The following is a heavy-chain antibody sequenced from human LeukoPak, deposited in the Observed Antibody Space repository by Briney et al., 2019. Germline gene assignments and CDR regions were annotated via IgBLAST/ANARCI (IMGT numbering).Heavy chain of an antibody. CDR3: AGDNYYNIWGFFNWSDP. CDR2: IYHGGST. Sequence: SQTLSLTCFVSGASIINNNYYWAWLRHPPGKGLEWFGSIYHGGSTSYNPYLKSRVTMSVDTSKSHFPLKLNSVTAADTAVYSCAGDNYYNIWGFFNWSDPWGQGTLVIVSS. J-gene: IGHJ5*02. D-gene: IGHD3-9*01. V-gene: IGHV4-39*02. CDR1: GASIINNNYY.